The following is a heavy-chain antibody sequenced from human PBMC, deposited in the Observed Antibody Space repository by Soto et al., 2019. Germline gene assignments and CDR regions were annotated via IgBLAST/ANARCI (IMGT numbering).Heavy chain of an antibody. CDR1: GGSISSYY. CDR2: IYYSGST. V-gene: IGHV4-59*08. CDR3: ARTFYGDYDNWFDP. D-gene: IGHD4-17*01. Sequence: SETLSLTCTVSGGSISSYYWSWIRQPPGKGLEWIGYIYYSGSTYYNPSLKSRVTISVDTSKNQFSLKLSSVTAADTAVYYCARTFYGDYDNWFDPWGQGTLVTVSS. J-gene: IGHJ5*02.